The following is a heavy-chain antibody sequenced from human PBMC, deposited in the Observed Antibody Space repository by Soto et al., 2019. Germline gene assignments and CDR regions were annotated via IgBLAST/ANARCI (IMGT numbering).Heavy chain of an antibody. CDR2: ISAYNGNT. D-gene: IGHD3-9*01. J-gene: IGHJ4*02. CDR3: ARDLTPGLVDH. V-gene: IGHV1-18*01. Sequence: ASVKVSCKASGYTITSYGISWVRQAPGQGLEWMGWISAYNGNTKYAQKLQGRVTVTTDTSTSTAYMELRSLTSDDTAVYYCARDLTPGLVDHWGQGTLVTVSS. CDR1: GYTITSYG.